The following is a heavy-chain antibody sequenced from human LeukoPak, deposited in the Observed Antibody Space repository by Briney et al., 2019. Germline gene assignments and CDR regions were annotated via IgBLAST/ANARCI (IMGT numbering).Heavy chain of an antibody. J-gene: IGHJ4*02. V-gene: IGHV3-23*01. CDR3: ARPAYCGNNCYYFPDY. Sequence: PGGSLRLSCAASGFTFSSYAMSWVRQAPGKGLECISGFSGSGGSTYYADSVKGRFTISRDNSKNTLYLQMNSLRAEDTAVYYCARPAYCGNNCYYFPDYWGQGTLVTVSS. CDR2: FSGSGGST. D-gene: IGHD2-21*02. CDR1: GFTFSSYA.